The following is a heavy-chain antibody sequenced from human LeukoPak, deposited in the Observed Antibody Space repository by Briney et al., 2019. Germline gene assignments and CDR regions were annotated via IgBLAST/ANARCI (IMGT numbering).Heavy chain of an antibody. Sequence: GGSLRLSCAASGFTFSISAMSWVRQAPGKGLEWVSGISDSGGSTFYADSVKGRFTISRDNSKNILYLQMNSLRADDTAVYYCAKVSESNYDILTGYYTPYYFDYWGQGTLVTASS. CDR1: GFTFSISA. CDR2: ISDSGGST. J-gene: IGHJ4*02. D-gene: IGHD3-9*01. V-gene: IGHV3-23*01. CDR3: AKVSESNYDILTGYYTPYYFDY.